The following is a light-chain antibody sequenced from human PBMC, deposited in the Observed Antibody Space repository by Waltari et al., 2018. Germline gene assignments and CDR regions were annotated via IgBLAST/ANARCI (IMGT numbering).Light chain of an antibody. CDR3: QERGRT. J-gene: IGKJ1*01. CDR2: GAS. Sequence: IVMTQSPATLSVSPGEGATLSCKASQSLSSNLAWYQQKPGQLPILLIYGASTRATGIPARFSGSGSGTEFTLTISSLQAEDFAVYYCQERGRTFGQGTKVEIK. V-gene: IGKV3-15*01. CDR1: QSLSSN.